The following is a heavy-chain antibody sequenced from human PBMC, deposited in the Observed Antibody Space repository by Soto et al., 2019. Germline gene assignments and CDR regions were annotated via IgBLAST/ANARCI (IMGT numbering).Heavy chain of an antibody. J-gene: IGHJ5*02. D-gene: IGHD2-15*01. Sequence: QVQLVQSGAEVKKPGSSVKVSCKASGGTFSGYAISWVRQAPGQGLEWMGGIIPIFGTANYAQKFQGRVTITADESTSTAYMELSSLRSEDTAVYYCARGGDIPRTWRNWFDPWGQGTLVTVSS. CDR3: ARGGDIPRTWRNWFDP. CDR1: GGTFSGYA. CDR2: IIPIFGTA. V-gene: IGHV1-69*12.